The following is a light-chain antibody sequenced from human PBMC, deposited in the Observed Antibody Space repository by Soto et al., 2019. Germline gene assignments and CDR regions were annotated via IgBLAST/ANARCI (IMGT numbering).Light chain of an antibody. Sequence: EIGLTQSPGSLSLSPGERATLSCRASQSVSSSYLAWYQQKPGQAPRLLIYGASKRATGFPARLSGSGSGTDFTLTISSLQSEDFALYSCQQYNNWPWTFGQGTKVDNK. CDR2: GAS. CDR3: QQYNNWPWT. V-gene: IGKV3-15*01. J-gene: IGKJ1*01. CDR1: QSVSSSY.